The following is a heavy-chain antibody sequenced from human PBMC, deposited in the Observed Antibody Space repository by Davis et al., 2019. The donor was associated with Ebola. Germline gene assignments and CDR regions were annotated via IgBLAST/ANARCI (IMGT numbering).Heavy chain of an antibody. J-gene: IGHJ5*02. CDR1: GGSFSGYY. CDR3: ARGRGYSSSWRKNWFDP. Sequence: MPSETLSLTCAVYGGSFSGYYWSWIRQPPGKGLEWIGEINHSGSTNYNPSLKSRVTISVDTSKNQFSLKLSSVTAVDTAVYYCARGRGYSSSWRKNWFDPWGQGTLVTVSS. D-gene: IGHD6-13*01. V-gene: IGHV4-34*01. CDR2: INHSGST.